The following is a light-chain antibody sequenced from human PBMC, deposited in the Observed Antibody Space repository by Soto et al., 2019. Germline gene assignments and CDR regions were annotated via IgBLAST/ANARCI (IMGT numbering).Light chain of an antibody. CDR1: QYIGDF. J-gene: IGKJ1*01. V-gene: IGKV1-39*01. CDR3: QESFFTLGT. CDR2: GAS. Sequence: DIQMTHSPSSLSASFGDRVTIACRASQYIGDFLNWYQQTPGKAPKLLIFGASNLHIGVPSRFSGSGSGTEFTLTINNLQREDFATYYCQESFFTLGTFGRGTKVDIK.